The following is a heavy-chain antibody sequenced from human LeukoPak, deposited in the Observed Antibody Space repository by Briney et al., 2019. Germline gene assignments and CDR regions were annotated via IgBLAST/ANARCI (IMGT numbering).Heavy chain of an antibody. V-gene: IGHV4-4*02. CDR3: SRESGPYCPFGH. J-gene: IGHJ5*02. CDR1: GGSITTTIF. Sequence: PSGTLSLTCGVSGGSITTTIFWSWVRQPPGGGLEWIGEISLRGRTQYNPSLKSRANISIDESKNHLYLNLASVTAADTAVYYCSRESGPYCPFGHWGQGTLVAVTS. CDR2: ISLRGRT. D-gene: IGHD1-26*01.